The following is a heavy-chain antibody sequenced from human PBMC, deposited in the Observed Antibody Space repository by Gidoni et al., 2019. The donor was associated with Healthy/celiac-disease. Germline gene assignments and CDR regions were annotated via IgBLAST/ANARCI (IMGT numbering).Heavy chain of an antibody. Sequence: QVQLVESGGGVVQPGRSLRLSCAASGFTFSSYGLHWVRQAPGKGLEWVAVISYDGSNKYYADSVKGRFTISRDNSKNTLYLQMNSLRAEDTAVYYCAKGRIFGVVISYFDYWGQGTLVTVSS. D-gene: IGHD3-3*01. J-gene: IGHJ4*02. CDR2: ISYDGSNK. CDR1: GFTFSSYG. CDR3: AKGRIFGVVISYFDY. V-gene: IGHV3-30*18.